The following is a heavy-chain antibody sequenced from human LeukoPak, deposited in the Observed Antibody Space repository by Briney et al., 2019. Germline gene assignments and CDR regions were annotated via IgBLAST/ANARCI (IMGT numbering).Heavy chain of an antibody. CDR2: INSDGSST. D-gene: IGHD3-22*01. CDR3: ARFTETSGSYWASPKLLFDY. V-gene: IGHV3-74*01. Sequence: GGSLRLSCAASGFTFSTHWMHWVRPAPSKGLVWVSRINSDGSSTDYAESVQGRFTISRDNAEHTLYLQMNSQRAEDTAMYYCARFTETSGSYWASPKLLFDYWGQGTLVTVSS. CDR1: GFTFSTHW. J-gene: IGHJ4*02.